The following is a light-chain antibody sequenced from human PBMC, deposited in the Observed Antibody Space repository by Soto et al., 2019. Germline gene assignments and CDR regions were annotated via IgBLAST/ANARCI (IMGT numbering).Light chain of an antibody. CDR1: NIGSKS. CDR2: DDS. V-gene: IGLV3-21*02. J-gene: IGLJ1*01. Sequence: SNELTQPPSVSVAPGQTARITCGGNNIGSKSVHWYQQKPGQAPVLVVYDDSDRPSGIPERFSGSNSGNTATLTISRVEAGDEADYYCQLWDSSSDHQIFGTGTKLTVL. CDR3: QLWDSSSDHQI.